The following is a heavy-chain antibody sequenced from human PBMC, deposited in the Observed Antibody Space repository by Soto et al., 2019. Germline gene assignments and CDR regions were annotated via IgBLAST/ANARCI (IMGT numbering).Heavy chain of an antibody. CDR3: ARDDRRPDCSSTSCRYYYYYYGMDV. CDR1: GYTFTGYY. V-gene: IGHV1-2*04. D-gene: IGHD2-2*01. J-gene: IGHJ6*02. CDR2: INPNSGGT. Sequence: WASVKVSCKASGYTFTGYYMHWVRQAPGQGLEWMGWINPNSGGTNYAQKFQGWVTMTRDTSISTAYMELSRLRSDDTAVYYCARDDRRPDCSSTSCRYYYYYYGMDVWGQGTTVTVSS.